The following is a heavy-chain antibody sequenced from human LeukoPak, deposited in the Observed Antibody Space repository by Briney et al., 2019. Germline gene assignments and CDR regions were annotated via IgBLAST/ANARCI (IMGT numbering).Heavy chain of an antibody. Sequence: PGGSLRLSCAASGFTFSSDAMSWVRQAPGKGLEWVSGINWNGGSTGYADSVKGRFTISRDNAKNSLYLQMNSLRAEDTALYYCARASGGRYYYDSSGLVDWGQGTLVTVSS. CDR3: ARASGGRYYYDSSGLVD. CDR2: INWNGGST. V-gene: IGHV3-20*04. CDR1: GFTFSSDA. D-gene: IGHD3-22*01. J-gene: IGHJ4*02.